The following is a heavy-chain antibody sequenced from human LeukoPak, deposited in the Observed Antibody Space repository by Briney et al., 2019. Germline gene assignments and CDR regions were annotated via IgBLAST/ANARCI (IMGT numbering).Heavy chain of an antibody. D-gene: IGHD3-10*01. CDR2: IYHSGST. Sequence: SETQSLTCAVSGYSISSGYYWGWIRQPPGKGLEWIGSIYHSGSTYYNPSLKSRVTISVDTSKNQFSLKLSYVTAADTAVYYCARATDGSGSSSHYYYYYYGMDVWGKGTTVTVSS. CDR3: ARATDGSGSSSHYYYYYYGMDV. J-gene: IGHJ6*04. V-gene: IGHV4-38-2*01. CDR1: GYSISSGYY.